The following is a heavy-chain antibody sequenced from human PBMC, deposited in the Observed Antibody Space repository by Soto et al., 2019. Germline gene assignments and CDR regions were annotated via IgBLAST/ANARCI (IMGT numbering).Heavy chain of an antibody. D-gene: IGHD2-15*01. CDR2: IDAGNGNT. CDR1: GYTFTSYA. J-gene: IGHJ5*02. V-gene: IGHV1-3*01. CDR3: KRGVVAAPNWFDP. Sequence: ASVKVSCKAPGYTFTSYAMHWVRQAPGQRLEWMGWIDAGNGNTKYSQKFQGRVTITRDTSASTAYMELSSLRSEDTAVYYCKRGVVAAPNWFDPWGQGTLVTVSS.